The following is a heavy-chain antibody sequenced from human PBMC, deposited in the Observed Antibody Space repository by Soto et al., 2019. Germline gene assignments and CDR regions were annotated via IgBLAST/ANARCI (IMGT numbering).Heavy chain of an antibody. CDR2: MTPILATA. Sequence: QVQLVQSGAEVKKPGSSVKVSCKAPGGTLSIYAISWVRQAPGQGLEWMGGMTPILATANYAQEVQGRVTITADDSTSTAHMELRSLRSEDTAVYYCARPLAAGTLHYFYYGMDVWGQGTTVTVSS. CDR1: GGTLSIYA. CDR3: ARPLAAGTLHYFYYGMDV. J-gene: IGHJ6*02. D-gene: IGHD6-13*01. V-gene: IGHV1-69*11.